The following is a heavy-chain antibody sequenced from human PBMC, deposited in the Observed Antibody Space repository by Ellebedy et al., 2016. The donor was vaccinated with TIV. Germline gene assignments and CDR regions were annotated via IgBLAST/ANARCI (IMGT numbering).Heavy chain of an antibody. CDR3: AKGRGGGSDSSAPRYYFDY. Sequence: PGGSLRLSCAASGFTFSSFAMTWVRQAPGKGLELVSTISHTGSRTYYTDSVEGRFIISRDTSKKTLYLQINGLRAEDTAIYYCAKGRGGGSDSSAPRYYFDYWGLGTLVTVSS. V-gene: IGHV3-23*01. D-gene: IGHD3-22*01. CDR2: ISHTGSRT. J-gene: IGHJ4*02. CDR1: GFTFSSFA.